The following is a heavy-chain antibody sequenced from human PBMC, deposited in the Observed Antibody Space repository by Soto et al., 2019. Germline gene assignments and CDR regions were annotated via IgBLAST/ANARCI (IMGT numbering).Heavy chain of an antibody. Sequence: GGSLRLSCAASGFGFSSYWMHWVRQAPGRGLVWVSRINSDGSSTNYADSVKGRFTFSRDNAKNTLYLDMSSLGAEDTAVYYCARDGGGGRKGSFDIWGQGTMVTVSS. CDR3: ARDGGGGRKGSFDI. CDR2: INSDGSST. J-gene: IGHJ3*02. D-gene: IGHD2-15*01. V-gene: IGHV3-74*01. CDR1: GFGFSSYW.